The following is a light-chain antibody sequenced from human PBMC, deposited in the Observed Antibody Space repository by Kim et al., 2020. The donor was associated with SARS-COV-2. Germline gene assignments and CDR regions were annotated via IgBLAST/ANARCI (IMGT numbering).Light chain of an antibody. Sequence: EIVLTQSPGTLSLSPGERATLSCRASQSVTSNFLAWHQQKPGQAPRLVIYGASSRATGIPDRFTGSGSGTDFTLTISRLEPEDFAVYYCQQYAASATFGPGTKVDIK. V-gene: IGKV3-20*01. CDR3: QQYAASAT. J-gene: IGKJ3*01. CDR1: QSVTSNF. CDR2: GAS.